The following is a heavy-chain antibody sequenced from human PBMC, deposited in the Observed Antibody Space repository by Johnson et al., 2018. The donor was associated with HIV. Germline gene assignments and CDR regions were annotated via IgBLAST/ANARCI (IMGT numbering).Heavy chain of an antibody. D-gene: IGHD1-1*01. CDR3: AKDRTGFDAFDI. CDR2: IRTKANSYAT. Sequence: VQLVESGGGVVQPGRSLRLSCVVSGFTFSDYWMTWVRQAPGKGLEWVGRIRTKANSYATAYGASVKGRFTISRDDSKNTAYLEMNSLKSEDTAVYYCAKDRTGFDAFDIWGQGTMVTVSS. J-gene: IGHJ3*02. V-gene: IGHV3-73*01. CDR1: GFTFSDYW.